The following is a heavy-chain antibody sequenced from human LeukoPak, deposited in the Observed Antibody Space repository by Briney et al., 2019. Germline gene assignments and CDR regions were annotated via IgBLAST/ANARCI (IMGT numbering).Heavy chain of an antibody. Sequence: PGGSLRLSCAASGFTFSSYGMHWVRQAPGKGLEWVAFIRYDGSNKYYADSVKGRFTISRDNSKNTLYLQMNSLRAEDTAVYYCAKAFRIAARPGPLGYWGQGTLVTVSS. CDR1: GFTFSSYG. D-gene: IGHD6-6*01. V-gene: IGHV3-30*02. CDR3: AKAFRIAARPGPLGY. J-gene: IGHJ4*02. CDR2: IRYDGSNK.